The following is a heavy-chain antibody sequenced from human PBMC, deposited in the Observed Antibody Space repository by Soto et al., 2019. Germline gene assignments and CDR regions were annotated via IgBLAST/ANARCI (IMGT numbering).Heavy chain of an antibody. CDR2: ISGGGGST. Sequence: EVQLLESGGGLVQPGGSLRLSCAASGFTFSNYAMSWVRQAPGKGLEWVSGISGGGGSTYYADSVKGRFTISRDNPKTTLYLQMNSLRDEDTAVYYCAKDLRYSSSWRTADYWGQGTLVTVSS. D-gene: IGHD6-13*01. J-gene: IGHJ4*02. CDR1: GFTFSNYA. V-gene: IGHV3-23*01. CDR3: AKDLRYSSSWRTADY.